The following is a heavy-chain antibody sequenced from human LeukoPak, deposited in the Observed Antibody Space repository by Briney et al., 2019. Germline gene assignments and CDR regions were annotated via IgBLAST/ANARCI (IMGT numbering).Heavy chain of an antibody. CDR3: ARDQVVPAAHYYYYMDV. J-gene: IGHJ6*03. CDR2: IWYDGSNK. Sequence: PGGSLRLSCAASGFTFSSYGMHWVRQAPGKGLEWVAVIWYDGSNKYYADSVKGRFTISRDNSKNTLYLQMNSLRAEDTAVYYCARDQVVPAAHYYYYMDVWGKGTTVTVS. CDR1: GFTFSSYG. D-gene: IGHD2-2*01. V-gene: IGHV3-33*01.